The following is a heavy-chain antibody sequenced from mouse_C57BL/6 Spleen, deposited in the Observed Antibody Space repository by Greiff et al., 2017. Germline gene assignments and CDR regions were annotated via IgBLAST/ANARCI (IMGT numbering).Heavy chain of an antibody. D-gene: IGHD1-1*01. CDR2: IHPNSGST. CDR3: ARTEEDYGRDY. Sequence: QVQLQQPGAELVKPGASVKLSCKASGYTFTSYWMHWVKQRPGQGLEWIGMIHPNSGSTNYNEKFKSKATLTVDKSSSTAYMQLSSLTSEDSAVYYCARTEEDYGRDYWGQGTTLTVSS. CDR1: GYTFTSYW. J-gene: IGHJ2*01. V-gene: IGHV1-64*01.